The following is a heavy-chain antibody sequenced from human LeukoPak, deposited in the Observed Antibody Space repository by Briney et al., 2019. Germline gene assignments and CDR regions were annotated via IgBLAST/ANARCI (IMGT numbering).Heavy chain of an antibody. CDR3: ATAAGSGWYFDY. CDR1: GYTLTELS. V-gene: IGHV1-24*01. D-gene: IGHD6-19*01. J-gene: IGHJ4*02. CDR2: FDPEDGET. Sequence: ASVKVSCKVSGYTLTELSMHWVRQAPGKGLEWMGGFDPEDGETIYAQKFQGRVTMTEDTSTDTAYMELSSLRSEDTAVHYCATAAGSGWYFDYWGQGTLVTVSS.